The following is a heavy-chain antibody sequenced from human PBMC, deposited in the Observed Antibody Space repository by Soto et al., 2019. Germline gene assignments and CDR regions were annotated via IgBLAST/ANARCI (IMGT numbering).Heavy chain of an antibody. CDR1: RGTFSRYA. V-gene: IGHV1-69*01. D-gene: IGHD3-22*01. J-gene: IGHJ4*02. CDR3: ARQFDYESSGYYYPY. CDR2: IIPMFGTA. Sequence: QVQLVQSGAEVKKPGSSVKVSCKASRGTFSRYAISWVRQAPGQGLEWMGGIIPMFGTANYAQKFQGRVTITAVESTSTAYMELSSLRSEDTAVYYCARQFDYESSGYYYPYWGQGTLVTVSS.